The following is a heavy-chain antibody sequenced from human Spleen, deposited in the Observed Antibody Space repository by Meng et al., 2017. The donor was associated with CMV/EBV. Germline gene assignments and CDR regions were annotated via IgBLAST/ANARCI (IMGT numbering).Heavy chain of an antibody. D-gene: IGHD6-19*01. CDR1: GGTFSNYA. CDR3: ASEGLSSGWYGGVDY. CDR2: IIPMFGTA. J-gene: IGHJ4*02. V-gene: IGHV1-69*05. Sequence: SVKVSCKASGGTFSNYAISWVRQAPGQGLEWMGGIIPMFGTANYAQKFQGRVTITTDESTTTAYMELSSLRSEDTAVYFCASEGLSSGWYGGVDYWGQGTLVTVSS.